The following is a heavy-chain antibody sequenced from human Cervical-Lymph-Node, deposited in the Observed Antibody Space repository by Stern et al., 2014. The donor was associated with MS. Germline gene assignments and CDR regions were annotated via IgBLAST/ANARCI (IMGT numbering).Heavy chain of an antibody. D-gene: IGHD2-2*01. J-gene: IGHJ2*01. CDR1: GYSFTNYW. CDR2: IYPGDSDA. CDR3: ARRAGYCSRTNCYAYWYFDV. V-gene: IGHV5-51*01. Sequence: VQLVQSGAVVKEPGEFLKISCQTSGYSFTNYWIGWVRQVPGQGLEWMGIIYPGDSDAKYSPSFLGQATTYADKSTTPAYVQWSSLEASDTATYYCARRAGYCSRTNCYAYWYFDVWGRGALVTVTS.